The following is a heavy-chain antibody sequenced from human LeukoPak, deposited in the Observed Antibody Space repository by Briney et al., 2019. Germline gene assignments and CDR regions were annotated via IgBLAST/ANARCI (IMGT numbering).Heavy chain of an antibody. CDR1: GFTFSSYS. J-gene: IGHJ4*02. CDR3: ARDFGIAVAGPPGESDY. Sequence: GSLRLSCSASGFTFSSYSMNWVRQAPGKGLEWVSYISSSSSTIYYADSVRGRFTISRDNAKNSLYLQMNSLGAEDTAVYYCARDFGIAVAGPPGESDYWGQGTLVTVSS. V-gene: IGHV3-48*04. D-gene: IGHD6-19*01. CDR2: ISSSSSTI.